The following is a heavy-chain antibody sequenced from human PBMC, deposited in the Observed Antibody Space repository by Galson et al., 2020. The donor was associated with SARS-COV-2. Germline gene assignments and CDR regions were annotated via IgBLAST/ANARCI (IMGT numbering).Heavy chain of an antibody. D-gene: IGHD3-22*01. J-gene: IGHJ2*01. CDR3: ARCVNYYDGSGYYLNWYFDL. V-gene: IGHV4-59*01. CDR1: GSTISGFY. Sequence: SETLSLTCTVSGSTISGFYWSWIRQPPGKGLEWLAYIYHSGGTNYNPSLKSRVTITVDMSKNQFSLKLSPVTAADSAVYYCARCVNYYDGSGYYLNWYFDLWGRGTLVTVSS. CDR2: IYHSGGT.